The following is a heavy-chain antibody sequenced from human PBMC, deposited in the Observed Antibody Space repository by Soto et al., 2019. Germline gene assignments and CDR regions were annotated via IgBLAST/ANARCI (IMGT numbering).Heavy chain of an antibody. D-gene: IGHD5-12*01. Sequence: SETLSLTCAVYGGSFSGYYWSWIRQPPGKGLEWIGEINHSGSTNYNPSLKSRVTISVDTSKNQFSLNLNSVTAADTAVYYCARGRWLRSAFDYWGQGTLVTVSS. CDR1: GGSFSGYY. J-gene: IGHJ4*02. CDR3: ARGRWLRSAFDY. CDR2: INHSGST. V-gene: IGHV4-34*01.